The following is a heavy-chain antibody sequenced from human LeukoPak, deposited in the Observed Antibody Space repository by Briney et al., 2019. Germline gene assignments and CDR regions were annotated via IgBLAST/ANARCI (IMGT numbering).Heavy chain of an antibody. V-gene: IGHV3-48*01. Sequence: GGSLRLSCAASGFTFSSYSMNWVRQAAGKGLEWISYISSSSSIIYYADSVKGRFTISRDNAQSSMYLQMNSLRAEDTAVYYCAREGDSSGYYHDYWGQGTLVTVAS. CDR3: AREGDSSGYYHDY. J-gene: IGHJ4*02. CDR1: GFTFSSYS. CDR2: ISSSSSII. D-gene: IGHD3-22*01.